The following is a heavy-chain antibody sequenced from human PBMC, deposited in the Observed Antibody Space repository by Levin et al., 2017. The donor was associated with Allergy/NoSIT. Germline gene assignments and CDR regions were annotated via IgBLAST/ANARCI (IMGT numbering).Heavy chain of an antibody. Sequence: HGESLKISCKVSGYTLIGLSMHWVRQSPGQGLEWMGGFDPDDGETIYAQKFQGRLTLTEDTSTDTAYMEMRSLRSEDTAVYYCATPENFGGDSGRSPYHYGLDVWGQGTTVTVTS. CDR2: FDPDDGET. CDR3: ATPENFGGDSGRSPYHYGLDV. CDR1: GYTLIGLS. J-gene: IGHJ6*02. V-gene: IGHV1-24*01. D-gene: IGHD4-23*01.